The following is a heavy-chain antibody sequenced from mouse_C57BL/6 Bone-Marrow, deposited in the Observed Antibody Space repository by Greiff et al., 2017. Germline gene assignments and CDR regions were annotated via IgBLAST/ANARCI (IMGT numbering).Heavy chain of an antibody. D-gene: IGHD1-1*02. J-gene: IGHJ2*01. V-gene: IGHV1-74*01. CDR1: GYTFPSYW. CDR2: IHPSDSVP. Sequence: QVQLKQPGPELVKPGASVKVSCKASGYTFPSYWMHWVKHRPGQGLAWIGRIHPSDSVPTYNQKFKAKATLTVDKSSSTAYRQLSSLTSEDSACYYCARRRWCYFDYWGQGTTLTVSS. CDR3: ARRRWCYFDY.